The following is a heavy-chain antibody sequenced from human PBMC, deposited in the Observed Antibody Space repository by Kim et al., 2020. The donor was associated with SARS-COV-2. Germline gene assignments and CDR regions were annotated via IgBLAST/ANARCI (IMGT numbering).Heavy chain of an antibody. V-gene: IGHV3-30*18. Sequence: GGSLRLSCAASGFTFSSYAMHWVRQAPGKGLEWVAVISYDGSNKYYADSVKGRFTISRDNSKNTLYLQMNSLRAEDTAVYYCAKSSSGSGYSSFDYWGQGTLVTVSS. D-gene: IGHD3-22*01. CDR2: ISYDGSNK. CDR3: AKSSSGSGYSSFDY. J-gene: IGHJ4*02. CDR1: GFTFSSYA.